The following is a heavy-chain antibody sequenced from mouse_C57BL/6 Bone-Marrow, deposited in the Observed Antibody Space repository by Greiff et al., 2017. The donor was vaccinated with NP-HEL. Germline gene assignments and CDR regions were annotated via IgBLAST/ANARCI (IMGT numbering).Heavy chain of an antibody. CDR1: GFSINSDCY. CDR2: TFYSGIT. Sequence: VQLQQSGPSLVRPSQTLSLTCTVTGFSINSDCYWIWIRQFPGNKLEYIGYTFYSGITYYNPSLESRTYITRDTSKNQFSLKLSSVTTEDTATYYCARGAREGRDYDYWYFDVWGTGTTVTVSS. CDR3: ARGAREGRDYDYWYFDV. D-gene: IGHD2-4*01. V-gene: IGHV3-3*01. J-gene: IGHJ1*03.